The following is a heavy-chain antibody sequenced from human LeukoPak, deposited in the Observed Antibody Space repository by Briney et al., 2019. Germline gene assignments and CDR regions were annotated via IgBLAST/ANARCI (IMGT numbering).Heavy chain of an antibody. Sequence: PGGSLRLSCATSGFTFSHYGMHWVRQAPGKGLEWVAVIWSDGSNRLYGDAVKGRFTISRDNFQRTVYLQMNSLRADDTAVYYCAKDAQSGFDYSNSLDNWGQGTLVRVLS. V-gene: IGHV3-33*06. CDR2: IWSDGSNR. CDR1: GFTFSHYG. D-gene: IGHD4-11*01. CDR3: AKDAQSGFDYSNSLDN. J-gene: IGHJ4*02.